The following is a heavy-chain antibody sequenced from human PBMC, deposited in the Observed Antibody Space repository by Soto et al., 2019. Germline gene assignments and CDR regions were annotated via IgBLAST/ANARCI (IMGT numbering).Heavy chain of an antibody. CDR3: ARVPQRIAAAGTSNRYYFDS. CDR1: GFTFSNYT. CDR2: ISSRSSYL. Sequence: EVQLVESGGGLVKPGGSLRLSCAASGFTFSNYTMNWVRQAPGKGLEWVSSISSRSSYLNYANSVKGRFTISRDNAKNSLYLQMNSLRAEDTAVYYCARVPQRIAAAGTSNRYYFDSWGQGALVTVSS. D-gene: IGHD6-25*01. V-gene: IGHV3-21*01. J-gene: IGHJ4*02.